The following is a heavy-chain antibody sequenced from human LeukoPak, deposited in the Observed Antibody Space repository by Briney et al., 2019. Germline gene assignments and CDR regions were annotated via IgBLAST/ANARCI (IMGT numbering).Heavy chain of an antibody. CDR2: IHDSGST. J-gene: IGHJ5*02. Sequence: SETLSLTCAVSGDSISSGGYSWSWIRQTPGKGLEWIAYIHDSGSTYNNPSLKSRLSISIDTSKNQFSLKLNSVTAADTAVYYCARVVAAAGNNWFDPWGQGTLVTVSS. D-gene: IGHD6-13*01. V-gene: IGHV4-30-4*07. CDR1: GDSISSGGYS. CDR3: ARVVAAAGNNWFDP.